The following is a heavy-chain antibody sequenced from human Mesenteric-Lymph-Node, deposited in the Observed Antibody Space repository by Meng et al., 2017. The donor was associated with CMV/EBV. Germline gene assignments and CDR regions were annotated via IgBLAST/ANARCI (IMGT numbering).Heavy chain of an antibody. J-gene: IGHJ5*02. D-gene: IGHD6-6*01. V-gene: IGHV1-2*02. CDR3: ARRYSSSGQQRFDP. Sequence: ASGYTLTGYYMHWVRQAPGQGLEWMGWINPNSGGSIYAQKFQGRVTMTRDTSISTAYMELSRLTSDDTAVYYCARRYSSSGQQRFDPWGQGTLVTVSS. CDR2: INPNSGGS. CDR1: GYTLTGYY.